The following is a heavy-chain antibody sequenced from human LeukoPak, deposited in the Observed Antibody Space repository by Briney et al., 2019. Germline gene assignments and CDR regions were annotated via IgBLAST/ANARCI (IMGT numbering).Heavy chain of an antibody. D-gene: IGHD3-3*01. CDR2: INHSGST. CDR3: RGGSPYYYYYYMDV. V-gene: IGHV4-34*01. J-gene: IGHJ6*03. Sequence: SETLSLTCAVYGGSFSGYYWSWIRQPPGKGLEWIGEINHSGSTNYNPSLKSRVTISVDTSKNQFSLKLSSVTAADTAVYYCRGGSPYYYYYYMDVRGKGTTVTVSS. CDR1: GGSFSGYY.